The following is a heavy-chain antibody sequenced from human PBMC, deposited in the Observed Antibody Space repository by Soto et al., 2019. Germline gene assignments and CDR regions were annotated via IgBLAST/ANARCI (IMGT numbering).Heavy chain of an antibody. V-gene: IGHV1-69*13. J-gene: IGHJ4*02. CDR1: GGTFSSYA. CDR3: ARSTHNYYDSSGYYYSYLDY. Sequence: SVKVSCKASGGTFSSYAISWVRQAPGQGLEWMGGIISIFGTANYAQKFQGRVTITADESTSTAYMELSSLRSEDTAVYYCARSTHNYYDSSGYYYSYLDYWGQGTLVTVSS. CDR2: IISIFGTA. D-gene: IGHD3-22*01.